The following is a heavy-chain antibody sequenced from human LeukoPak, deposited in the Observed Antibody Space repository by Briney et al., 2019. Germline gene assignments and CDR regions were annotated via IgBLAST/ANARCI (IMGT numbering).Heavy chain of an antibody. J-gene: IGHJ6*03. D-gene: IGHD6-13*01. CDR2: INPTGGST. CDR1: GYTFTGYY. V-gene: IGHV1-46*01. Sequence: ASVKVSCKASGYTFTGYYMHWVRQAPRQGLEWMGIINPTGGSTSYAQKFQGRVTMTRDTSTSTVYMELSSLRCEDTAVYYCARGGSSWSPVFYYYYYMDVWGKGTTVTISS. CDR3: ARGGSSWSPVFYYYYYMDV.